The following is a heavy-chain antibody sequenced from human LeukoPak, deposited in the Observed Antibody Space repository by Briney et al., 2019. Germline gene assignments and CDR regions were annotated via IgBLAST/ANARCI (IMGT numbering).Heavy chain of an antibody. D-gene: IGHD2-2*02. Sequence: PGGSLRLSCAASGFTFSTYAMSWVRQAPGKGLEWVSGISGSGGSTYYADSVKGRFTISRDNSKNTLYLQMNSLRAEDTAVYYCAKDLSRKVPAAIFDYWGQGTLVTVSS. CDR3: AKDLSRKVPAAIFDY. CDR2: ISGSGGST. J-gene: IGHJ4*02. CDR1: GFTFSTYA. V-gene: IGHV3-23*01.